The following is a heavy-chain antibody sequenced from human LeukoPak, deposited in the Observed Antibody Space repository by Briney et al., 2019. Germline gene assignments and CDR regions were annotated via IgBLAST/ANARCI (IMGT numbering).Heavy chain of an antibody. Sequence: SETLSLTCAVYDGSFNDYYWSWIRQPPGKGLEWIGEINHSGSTNYNPSLKSRVTISVDTSKNQFSLKLSSVTAADTALYYCARGIWEMATIPYWYFDIWGRGTLVTVSS. D-gene: IGHD5-24*01. CDR1: DGSFNDYY. V-gene: IGHV4-34*01. CDR2: INHSGST. J-gene: IGHJ2*01. CDR3: ARGIWEMATIPYWYFDI.